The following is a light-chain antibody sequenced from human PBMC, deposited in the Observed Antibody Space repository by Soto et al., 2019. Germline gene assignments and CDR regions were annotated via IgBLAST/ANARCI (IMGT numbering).Light chain of an antibody. Sequence: QSALTQPASVSGSPVQSITISCTGTSSDIGGYNYVSWYQQHPGKAPKLMIYDVSDRPSGVSNRFSGSKSGNTASLTISGLQAEDEADYYCASYASSNTVLFCGGTQLTVL. V-gene: IGLV2-14*03. CDR3: ASYASSNTVL. CDR2: DVS. CDR1: SSDIGGYNY. J-gene: IGLJ2*01.